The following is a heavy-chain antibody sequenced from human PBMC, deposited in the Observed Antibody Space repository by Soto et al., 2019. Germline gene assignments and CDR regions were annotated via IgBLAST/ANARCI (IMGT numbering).Heavy chain of an antibody. D-gene: IGHD3-3*01. CDR2: MNPNSGNT. Sequence: ASVKVSCKASGYTFTSYDINWVRQATGQGLEWMGWMNPNSGNTGYAQKFQGRVTITRNTSISTAYMELSSLRSEDTAVYYCARSFAGAKYYDFWSGYYSEFDYWGQGTLVTVSS. CDR1: GYTFTSYD. CDR3: ARSFAGAKYYDFWSGYYSEFDY. J-gene: IGHJ4*02. V-gene: IGHV1-8*01.